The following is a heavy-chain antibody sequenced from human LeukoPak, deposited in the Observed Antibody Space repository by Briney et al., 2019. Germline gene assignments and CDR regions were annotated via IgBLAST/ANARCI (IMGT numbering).Heavy chain of an antibody. CDR2: INHSGST. V-gene: IGHV4-34*01. Sequence: SETLSLTCAVYGGSFRGYYWSWIRQPPGKGLEWIGEINHSGSTNYNPSLKSRVTISVDTSKNQFTLKLSSVTAADTAVYYCATLAAAQGYWGQGTLVTVSS. J-gene: IGHJ4*02. D-gene: IGHD6-13*01. CDR3: ATLAAAQGY. CDR1: GGSFRGYY.